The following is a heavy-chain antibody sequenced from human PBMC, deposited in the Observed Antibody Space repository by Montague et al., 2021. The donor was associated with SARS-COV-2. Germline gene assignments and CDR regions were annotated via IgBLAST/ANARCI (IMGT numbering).Heavy chain of an antibody. CDR3: ARDLDSCYGMDV. Sequence: SETLSLTCTVSGGSISSSSYYWGWICQPPGKGLEWIGSIYYSGSTYYNPSLKSRVTISVDTSKNQFSLKLSSVTAADTAVYYCARDLDSCYGMDVWGQGTLVTVSS. CDR1: GGSISSSSYY. V-gene: IGHV4-39*07. J-gene: IGHJ6*02. CDR2: IYYSGST.